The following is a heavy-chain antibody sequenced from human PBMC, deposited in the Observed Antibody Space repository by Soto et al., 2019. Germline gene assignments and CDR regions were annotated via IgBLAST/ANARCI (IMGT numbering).Heavy chain of an antibody. J-gene: IGHJ4*02. D-gene: IGHD2-2*01. CDR1: GFTFSTYW. CDR2: ISTDGSST. Sequence: EVPLVESGGGLVQPGGSLRLSFAATGFTFSTYWMHWVRQGPGKGLVWVSRISTDGSSTTYADSVKGRFTISRDNAKNTLYLQMNSLRAEDTAVYYCARATGSNHPFDYWGQGSLVTVSS. V-gene: IGHV3-74*01. CDR3: ARATGSNHPFDY.